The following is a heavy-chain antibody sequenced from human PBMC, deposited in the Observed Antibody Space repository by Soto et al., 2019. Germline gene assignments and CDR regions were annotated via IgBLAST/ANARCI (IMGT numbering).Heavy chain of an antibody. CDR2: LSPSYPYT. Sequence: GGSLRLSCAASGFDFSTFGMNWVRQAPGKGLEWVSFLSPSYPYTSYADSVKGRFTISGDNAKNSVSLQMNSLRADDTGVYYCARGGTITIVATIVGVWYYFDYWGQGTLVTVSS. V-gene: IGHV3-21*03. J-gene: IGHJ4*02. CDR3: ARGGTITIVATIVGVWYYFDY. D-gene: IGHD5-12*01. CDR1: GFDFSTFG.